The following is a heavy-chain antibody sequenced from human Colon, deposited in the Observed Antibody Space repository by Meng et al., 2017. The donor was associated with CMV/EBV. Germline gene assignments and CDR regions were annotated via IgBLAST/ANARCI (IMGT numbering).Heavy chain of an antibody. CDR1: ALTFSGYA. V-gene: IGHV3-30*02. D-gene: IGHD2-2*01. Sequence: GESLKISCAASALTFSGYAMHWVRQAPGKGLEWVAFIRYDGSNKYYADSVKGRFTISRDNSKNTLYLQMNSLRAEDTAVYYCAKVAHRVVPYYFDYWGQGTLVTVSS. J-gene: IGHJ4*02. CDR3: AKVAHRVVPYYFDY. CDR2: IRYDGSNK.